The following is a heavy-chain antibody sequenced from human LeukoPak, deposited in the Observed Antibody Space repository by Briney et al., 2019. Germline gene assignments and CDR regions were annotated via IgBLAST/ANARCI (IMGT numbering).Heavy chain of an antibody. CDR2: ISGSGGNT. CDR3: AKDLVVVITQAISSGGIDVFDI. V-gene: IGHV3-23*01. D-gene: IGHD3-22*01. CDR1: GFTFSSYA. Sequence: GGSLRLSRAASGFTFSSYAMSWVRQAPGKGLEWVSGISGSGGNTYYADSVKGRFTISRDNSKNTLYLQMNSLRAEDTAVYYCAKDLVVVITQAISSGGIDVFDIWGQGTMVTVSS. J-gene: IGHJ3*02.